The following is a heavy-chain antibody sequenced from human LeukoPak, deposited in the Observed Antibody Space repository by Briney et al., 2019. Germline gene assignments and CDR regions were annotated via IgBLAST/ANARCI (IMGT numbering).Heavy chain of an antibody. V-gene: IGHV3-7*01. Sequence: GRSLRLSCAASGFTFSRSWMTWVRQAPGKGLEFVANINQDGSVKNYVDFVRGRFTISRDNAKNSLYLQMNSLRAEDTAVYYCARDPGFSAFDIWGQGTMVTVSS. CDR3: ARDPGFSAFDI. CDR1: GFTFSRSW. CDR2: INQDGSVK. D-gene: IGHD6-25*01. J-gene: IGHJ3*02.